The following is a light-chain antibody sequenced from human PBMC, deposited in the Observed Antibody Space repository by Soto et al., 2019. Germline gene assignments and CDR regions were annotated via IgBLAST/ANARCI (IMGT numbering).Light chain of an antibody. Sequence: EIVLTQSPGTLSFSAGERATLSCRSSQRVNSRYLAWYQQKTGQAPRLLMYGASSRATGIPDRFSGSGSGTDFTLTISRLEPEDFAVYYCQQYGSSPQTLGQGTKVDIK. V-gene: IGKV3-20*01. CDR2: GAS. J-gene: IGKJ1*01. CDR1: QRVNSRY. CDR3: QQYGSSPQT.